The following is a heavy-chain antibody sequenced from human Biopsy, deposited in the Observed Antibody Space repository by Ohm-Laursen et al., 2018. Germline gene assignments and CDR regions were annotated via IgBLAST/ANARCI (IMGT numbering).Heavy chain of an antibody. CDR3: ARDTLMAQHLVPGENWFDP. Sequence: GSSVKVPCKASGGTFQKYGVTRVRQAPGQGLEWMGGIIPMLGTVQYARKLRGRVTITADKPTSTAYMELTSLTSDDTAVYYCARDTLMAQHLVPGENWFDPWGQGTLVTVSS. CDR1: GGTFQKYG. V-gene: IGHV1-69*06. CDR2: IIPMLGTV. D-gene: IGHD3-10*01. J-gene: IGHJ5*02.